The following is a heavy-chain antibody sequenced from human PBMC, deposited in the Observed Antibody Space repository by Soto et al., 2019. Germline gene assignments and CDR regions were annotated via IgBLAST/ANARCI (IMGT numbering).Heavy chain of an antibody. CDR2: ISGSGGST. D-gene: IGHD6-6*01. J-gene: IGHJ4*02. CDR1: GFTSNNYA. CDR3: AKDGTWIAARPPGY. V-gene: IGHV3-23*01. Sequence: GGSLRLSCAASGFTSNNYAMSWVRQAPGKGLEWVSAISGSGGSTYFADSVKGRFTISRDNSKNTLYLQMNSLRAEDTAVYYCAKDGTWIAARPPGYWGQGTLVTVSS.